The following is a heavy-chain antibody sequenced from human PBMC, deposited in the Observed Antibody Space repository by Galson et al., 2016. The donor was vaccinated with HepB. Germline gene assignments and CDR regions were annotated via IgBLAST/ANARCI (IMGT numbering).Heavy chain of an antibody. D-gene: IGHD2-21*01. CDR1: GFNFSSYS. CDR3: AKDDDGIGVMPLDY. Sequence: SLRLSCAASGFNFSSYSMTWVHQAPGKGLEWVSSITGSGDITYYRDSVKGRFAISSDNSKNTLFLQVSGLRAEDTAVYYCAKDDDGIGVMPLDYWGQGTLLTVSS. J-gene: IGHJ4*02. V-gene: IGHV3-23*01. CDR2: ITGSGDIT.